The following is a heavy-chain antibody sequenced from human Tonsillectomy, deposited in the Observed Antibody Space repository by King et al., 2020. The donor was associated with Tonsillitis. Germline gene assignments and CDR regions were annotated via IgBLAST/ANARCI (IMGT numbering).Heavy chain of an antibody. CDR1: GFTLSKYA. CDR2: ISYYGCDK. Sequence: VQLVESGGGVVQPGRSLRLSCATSGFTLSKYAMHWVRQAPGKGLEWVADISYYGCDKYSEDSVKGRFTISRDNSNNTLYLQMNSLRAEDTAVYYCARRDGALDYYYYGLDVWGQGTTVTVSS. J-gene: IGHJ6*02. CDR3: ARRDGALDYYYYGLDV. D-gene: IGHD4-17*01. V-gene: IGHV3-30-3*01.